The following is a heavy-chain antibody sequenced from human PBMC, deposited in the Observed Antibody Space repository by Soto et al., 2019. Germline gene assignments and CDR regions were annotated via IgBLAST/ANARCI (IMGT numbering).Heavy chain of an antibody. CDR3: ARDDEKGYYYDSSGYYYLVL. CDR1: GYTFTSYG. J-gene: IGHJ4*02. CDR2: ISAYNGNT. Sequence: ASVKVSCKASGYTFTSYGISWVRQAPGQGLEWMGWISAYNGNTNYAQKLQGRVTMTTDTSTSTAYMELRSLRSDDTAVYYCARDDEKGYYYDSSGYYYLVLWGQGTLVTVSS. V-gene: IGHV1-18*01. D-gene: IGHD3-22*01.